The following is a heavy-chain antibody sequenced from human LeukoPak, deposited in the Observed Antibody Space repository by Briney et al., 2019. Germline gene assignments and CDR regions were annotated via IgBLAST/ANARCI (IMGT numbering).Heavy chain of an antibody. V-gene: IGHV3-73*01. J-gene: IGHJ4*02. D-gene: IGHD7-27*01. CDR2: IRSRRNGYAS. CDR1: GFTFSVSP. Sequence: GGSLRLSCAASGFTFSVSPIHWVRQASGKGLEWVGRIRSRRNGYASEYAASSKGRFFISRDDSTNTAYLQMSSLKTEDTAVYYCAAAPHDNWGYDYWGPGTLVTVSS. CDR3: AAAPHDNWGYDY.